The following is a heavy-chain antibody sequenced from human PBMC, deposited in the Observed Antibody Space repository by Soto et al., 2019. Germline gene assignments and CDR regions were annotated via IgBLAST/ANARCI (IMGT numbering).Heavy chain of an antibody. V-gene: IGHV3-49*04. CDR3: TKAPPPFT. CDR2: IRKKADGGTP. J-gene: IGHJ5*02. D-gene: IGHD3-3*02. Sequence: PGGSLRLSCTASGFSFGDHTMTWVRQAPGKGLEWVGFIRKKADGGTPEFAASVKCRFTISSDDSKGIAYLQMNGLKTEDTAMYYWTKAPPPFTWGQGTLVTVSS. CDR1: GFSFGDHT.